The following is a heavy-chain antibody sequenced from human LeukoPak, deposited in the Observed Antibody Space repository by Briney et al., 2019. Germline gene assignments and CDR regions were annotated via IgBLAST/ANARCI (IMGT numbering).Heavy chain of an antibody. CDR1: GYTYTSYG. V-gene: IGHV1-18*01. J-gene: IGHJ4*02. D-gene: IGHD6-13*01. Sequence: GASVKVFCKASGYTYTSYGISWVRQAPGQGLEWMGWISAYNGNANYAQKLQGRVTMTKDTSTSTAYMELRSLRSDDTAVYYCARDIRLAAAGTTGYWGQGTLVTVSS. CDR3: ARDIRLAAAGTTGY. CDR2: ISAYNGNA.